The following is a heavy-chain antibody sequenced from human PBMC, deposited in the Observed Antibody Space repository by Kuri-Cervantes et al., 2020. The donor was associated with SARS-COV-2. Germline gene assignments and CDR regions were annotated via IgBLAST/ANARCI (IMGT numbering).Heavy chain of an antibody. CDR2: ISYDGSNK. D-gene: IGHD3-9*01. V-gene: IGHV3-30*18. CDR3: AKDFQYYDILTGYLAGEYYYYYYYMDV. CDR1: GFTFSSYS. Sequence: GGSLRLSCAASGFTFSSYSMNRVRQAPGKGLEWVAVISYDGSNKYYADSVKGRFTISRDNSKNTLYLQMNSLRAEDTAVYYCAKDFQYYDILTGYLAGEYYYYYYYMDVWGKGTTVTVSS. J-gene: IGHJ6*03.